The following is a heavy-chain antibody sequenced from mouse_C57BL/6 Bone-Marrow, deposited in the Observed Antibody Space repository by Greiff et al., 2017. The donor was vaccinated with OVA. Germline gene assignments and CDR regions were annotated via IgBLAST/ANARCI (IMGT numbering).Heavy chain of an antibody. CDR1: GFTFSSYT. CDR2: ISGGGGNT. V-gene: IGHV5-9*01. D-gene: IGHD1-1*01. CDR3: ARKGSSYDLDY. Sequence: EVQRVESGGGLVKPGGSLKLSCAASGFTFSSYTMSWVRQTPEKRLAWVATISGGGGNTYYPDSVKGRFTISRDNAKNTLYLQMSSLRSEDTALDYCARKGSSYDLDYWGQGTTLTVSS. J-gene: IGHJ2*01.